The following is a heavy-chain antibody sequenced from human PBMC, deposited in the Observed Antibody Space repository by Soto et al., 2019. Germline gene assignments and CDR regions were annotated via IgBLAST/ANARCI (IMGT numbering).Heavy chain of an antibody. CDR2: ISGSGGST. V-gene: IGHV3-23*01. CDR3: AKSPGDIVATMTVGGENAFDI. Sequence: GGSLRLSCAASGFTFSSYAMSWVRQAPGKGLEWVSAISGSGGSTYYADSVKGRFTISRDNSKNTLYLQMNSLRAEDTAVYYCAKSPGDIVATMTVGGENAFDIWGQGTMVTVSS. J-gene: IGHJ3*02. CDR1: GFTFSSYA. D-gene: IGHD5-12*01.